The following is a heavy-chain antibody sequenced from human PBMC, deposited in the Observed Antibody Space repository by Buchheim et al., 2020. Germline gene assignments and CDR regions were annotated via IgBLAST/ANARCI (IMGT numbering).Heavy chain of an antibody. D-gene: IGHD3-16*01. V-gene: IGHV1-69*04. CDR2: IIPILGIA. Sequence: QVQLVQSGAEVKKPGSSVKVSCKASGGTFSSYAISWVRQAPGQGLEWMGRIIPILGIANYAQKFQGRVTITADKSTSTAYMELSSLRSEDTAVYYCARDSWRHDYVWGSSYWFDPWGQGTL. J-gene: IGHJ5*02. CDR1: GGTFSSYA. CDR3: ARDSWRHDYVWGSSYWFDP.